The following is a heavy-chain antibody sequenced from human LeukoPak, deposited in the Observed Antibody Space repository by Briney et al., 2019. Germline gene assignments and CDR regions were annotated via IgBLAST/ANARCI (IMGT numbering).Heavy chain of an antibody. J-gene: IGHJ6*03. Sequence: GGSLRLSCAASEFTFSSYAMSWVRQAPGKGLDWVSGISGSGGSTYYADSVKGLFTISRDNSKNTLYLQMNSLRHEDTAVYYCAKSPSMTTASRYFHMGVWGKGTTVTVSS. CDR3: AKSPSMTTASRYFHMGV. CDR2: ISGSGGST. V-gene: IGHV3-23*01. D-gene: IGHD4-11*01. CDR1: EFTFSSYA.